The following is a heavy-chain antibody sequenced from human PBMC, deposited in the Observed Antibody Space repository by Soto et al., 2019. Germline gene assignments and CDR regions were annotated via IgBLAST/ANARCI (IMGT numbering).Heavy chain of an antibody. Sequence: QVQLQESGPGLVKPSETLSLTCTVSGGSISSYYWSWIRQPPGKGLEWIGYIHYSGSTNYNPSLKSRVTIXXNXSXXQFSLKLSSVTAADSAVYYCARHRDGYNYCWYLDLWGRGTLVTVSS. CDR1: GGSISSYY. CDR2: IHYSGST. V-gene: IGHV4-59*08. D-gene: IGHD5-12*01. J-gene: IGHJ2*01. CDR3: ARHRDGYNYCWYLDL.